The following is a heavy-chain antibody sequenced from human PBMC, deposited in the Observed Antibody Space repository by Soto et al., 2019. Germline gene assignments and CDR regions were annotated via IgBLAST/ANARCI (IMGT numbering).Heavy chain of an antibody. Sequence: GGSLRLSCAASGFTFSSYGMHWVRQAPGKGLEWVAVISYDGSNKYYADSVKGRFTISRDNSKNTLYLQMNSLRAEDTAVYYCAIAGGMDVWGKGTTVPVSS. CDR3: AIAGGMDV. CDR1: GFTFSSYG. V-gene: IGHV3-30*03. CDR2: ISYDGSNK. J-gene: IGHJ6*04.